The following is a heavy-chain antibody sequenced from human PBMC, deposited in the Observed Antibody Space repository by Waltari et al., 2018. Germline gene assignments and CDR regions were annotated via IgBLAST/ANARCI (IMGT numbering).Heavy chain of an antibody. J-gene: IGHJ6*02. V-gene: IGHV3-21*02. CDR1: GFIFRGYS. Sequence: EVKMVESGGGLVEPGGSLRLSCATSGFIFRGYSMRWVRQTPGNELEWFASITSSDYIYYSDSVEGPFTISRDNAKQSLYLQMNSLRAQDTAVYYFARDPPIIWNGYPPSMDVWGQGTTVTVSS. CDR2: ITSSDYI. CDR3: ARDPPIIWNGYPPSMDV. D-gene: IGHD3-3*01.